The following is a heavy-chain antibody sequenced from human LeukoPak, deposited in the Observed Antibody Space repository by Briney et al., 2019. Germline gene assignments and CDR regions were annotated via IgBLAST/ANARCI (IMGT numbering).Heavy chain of an antibody. Sequence: PGGSLRLSCAASGFTFDDYAMHWVRQAPGKGLEWVSGISWNSGSIGYADSVKGRFTISRDNAKNSLYLQMNSLRAEDTALYYCAKLDVWGQGTLVTVSS. CDR3: AKLDV. CDR2: ISWNSGSI. V-gene: IGHV3-9*01. J-gene: IGHJ4*02. CDR1: GFTFDDYA. D-gene: IGHD3/OR15-3a*01.